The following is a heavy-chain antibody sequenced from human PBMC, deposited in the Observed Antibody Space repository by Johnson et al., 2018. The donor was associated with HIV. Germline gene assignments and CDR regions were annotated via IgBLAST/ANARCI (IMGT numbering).Heavy chain of an antibody. CDR3: ARENSSGYQDAFDI. J-gene: IGHJ3*02. V-gene: IGHV3-30-3*01. Sequence: QVQLVESGGGVVQPGRSLRLSCAASGFTFSSYAMHWVRQAPGKGLEWVAVISYDGSNKYYADSVKGRFTISRDNSKNPLYLQMNSLRAEETAVYYCARENSSGYQDAFDIWGQGTLVTVSS. CDR1: GFTFSSYA. CDR2: ISYDGSNK. D-gene: IGHD3-22*01.